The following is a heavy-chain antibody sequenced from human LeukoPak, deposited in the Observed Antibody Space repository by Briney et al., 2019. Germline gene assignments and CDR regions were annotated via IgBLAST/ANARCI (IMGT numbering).Heavy chain of an antibody. Sequence: SETLSLTCAVYGGSFSGYYWSWIRQPPGKGLEWIGYIYYSGSTNYNPSLKSRVTISVDTSKNQFSLKLSSVTAADTAVYYCARALQYCTNGVCYPQPFDYWGQGTLVTVSS. CDR1: GGSFSGYY. D-gene: IGHD2-8*01. V-gene: IGHV4-59*12. CDR2: IYYSGST. CDR3: ARALQYCTNGVCYPQPFDY. J-gene: IGHJ4*02.